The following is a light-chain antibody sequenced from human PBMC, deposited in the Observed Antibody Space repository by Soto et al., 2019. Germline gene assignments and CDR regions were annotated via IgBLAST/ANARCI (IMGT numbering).Light chain of an antibody. CDR2: WAS. CDR3: QQYYSIPFT. Sequence: DIVMTQSPDSLAVSLGERATINCKSSQSVLYSSNNKNYLAWYQQKPGQPPKLLIYWASTRESGVPDRFSGSGSGTDSTLTISSLQAEDVAVYCCQQYYSIPFTFGGGTKVEIK. V-gene: IGKV4-1*01. CDR1: QSVLYSSNNKNY. J-gene: IGKJ4*01.